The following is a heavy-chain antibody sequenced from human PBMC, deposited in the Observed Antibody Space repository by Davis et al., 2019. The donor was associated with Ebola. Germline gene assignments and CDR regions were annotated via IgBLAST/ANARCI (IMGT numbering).Heavy chain of an antibody. Sequence: GGSLRLSCAASGFTFSSYAMHWVRQAPGKGLEWVAVISYDGSNKYYADSVKGRFTISRDNSKNTLYLQMNSLRAEDTAVYYCASDTTIAVAGTWGQGTLVTVSS. CDR2: ISYDGSNK. CDR3: ASDTTIAVAGT. V-gene: IGHV3-30*04. D-gene: IGHD6-19*01. CDR1: GFTFSSYA. J-gene: IGHJ4*02.